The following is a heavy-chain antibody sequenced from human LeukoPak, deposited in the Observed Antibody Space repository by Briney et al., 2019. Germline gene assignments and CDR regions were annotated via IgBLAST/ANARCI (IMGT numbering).Heavy chain of an antibody. V-gene: IGHV3-23*01. D-gene: IGHD3-10*01. CDR1: GFTFSSYA. CDR2: ISGSGGST. J-gene: IGHJ4*02. Sequence: GGSLRLSCAASGFTFSSYAMSWVRQAPGQGLEWVSAISGSGGSTYYADSVKGRFTISRDNSKNTLYLQMNSLRAEDTAVYYCANALITMVRGVLDYWGQGTLVTVSS. CDR3: ANALITMVRGVLDY.